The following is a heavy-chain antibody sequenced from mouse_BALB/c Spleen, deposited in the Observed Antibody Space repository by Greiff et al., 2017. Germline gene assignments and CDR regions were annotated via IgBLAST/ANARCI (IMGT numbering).Heavy chain of an antibody. Sequence: EVKVVESGGGLVKPGGSLKLSCAASGFTFSDYYMYWVRQTPEKRLEWVATISDGGSYTYYPDSVKGRFTISRDNAKNNLYLQMSSLKSEDTAMYYCARDQEGAMDYWGQGTSVTGAS. J-gene: IGHJ4*01. CDR2: ISDGGSYT. CDR1: GFTFSDYY. V-gene: IGHV5-4*02. CDR3: ARDQEGAMDY.